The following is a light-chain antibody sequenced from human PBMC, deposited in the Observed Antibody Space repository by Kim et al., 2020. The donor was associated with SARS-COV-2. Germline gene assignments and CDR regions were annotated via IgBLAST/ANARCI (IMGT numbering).Light chain of an antibody. CDR2: GAS. CDR3: QQYSAWPPIT. J-gene: IGKJ5*01. V-gene: IGKV3-15*01. Sequence: SPGESAILSCRANQSINSHLTWYQQKPGQPPRLLMYGASTRATGIPARFSGSGSGTEFTLTITSLQSEDFAVYYCQQYSAWPPITFGQGTRLEIK. CDR1: QSINSH.